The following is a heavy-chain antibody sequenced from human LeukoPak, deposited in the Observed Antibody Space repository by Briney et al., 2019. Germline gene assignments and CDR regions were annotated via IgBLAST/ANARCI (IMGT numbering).Heavy chain of an antibody. CDR3: ARDPPLVSGLVYYYYYMDV. V-gene: IGHV3-21*01. J-gene: IGHJ6*03. CDR1: GFTFSHYH. Sequence: GGSLRLSCAASGFTFSHYHMNWVRQAPGKGLEWVSSISSSSYYIYYTDSVKGRITISRDNAKNSLYLQMNSLRAEDTAVYYCARDPPLVSGLVYYYYYMDVWGKGTTVTVSS. D-gene: IGHD3/OR15-3a*01. CDR2: ISSSSYYI.